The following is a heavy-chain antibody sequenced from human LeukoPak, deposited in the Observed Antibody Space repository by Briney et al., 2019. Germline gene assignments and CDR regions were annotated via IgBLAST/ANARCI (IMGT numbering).Heavy chain of an antibody. D-gene: IGHD4-17*01. V-gene: IGHV4-39*01. CDR1: GGSISSTTYY. Sequence: PSETLSLTCGVFGGSISSTTYYWVWIRQPPGKGLECIASIHYTGRAYYNPSLKSRVTISADTSKDHFSLKLSSVTAADTAVYYCARHFDNGDYKKTFDIWGQGTMVTVSS. CDR2: IHYTGRA. CDR3: ARHFDNGDYKKTFDI. J-gene: IGHJ3*02.